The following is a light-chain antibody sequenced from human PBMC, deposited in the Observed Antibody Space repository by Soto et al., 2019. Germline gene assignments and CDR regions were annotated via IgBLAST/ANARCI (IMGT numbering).Light chain of an antibody. CDR2: GNS. V-gene: IGLV1-40*01. J-gene: IGLJ1*01. Sequence: QSVLTQPPSVSGAPGQRVTISCTGSSSNIGAGYDVHWYQQLPGTAPKLLIYGNSNRPSGVPDRFSGSKSGTSASLAITGLQAEDEADYYCQSYDSSLRGFYVFGTGTNVTVL. CDR3: QSYDSSLRGFYV. CDR1: SSNIGAGYD.